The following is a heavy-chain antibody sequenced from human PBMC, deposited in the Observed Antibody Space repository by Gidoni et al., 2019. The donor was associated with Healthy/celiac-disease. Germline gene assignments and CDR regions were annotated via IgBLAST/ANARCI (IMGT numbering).Heavy chain of an antibody. D-gene: IGHD3-10*01. CDR2: IYSGGST. J-gene: IGHJ4*02. CDR1: GFTVSSNY. Sequence: EVQLVESAGGLVQPGGSLRLSCAASGFTVSSNYMSWVRQAPGKGLEWVSVIYSGGSTYYADSVKGRFTISRDNSKNTLYLQMNSLRAEDTAVYYCAREAWFGEAASDYWGQGTLVTVSS. V-gene: IGHV3-66*01. CDR3: AREAWFGEAASDY.